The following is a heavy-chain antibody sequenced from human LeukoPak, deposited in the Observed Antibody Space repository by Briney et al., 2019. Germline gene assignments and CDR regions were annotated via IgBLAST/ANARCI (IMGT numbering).Heavy chain of an antibody. D-gene: IGHD6-13*01. Sequence: KTSETLSLTCTVSGGSISSSTYYWGWIRQPPGKGLEWIGYIYYSGSTNYNPSLKSRVTISVDTSKNQFSLKLSSVTAADTAVYYCARWSYSSSSFDYWGQGTLVTVSS. CDR1: GGSISSSTYY. V-gene: IGHV4-61*05. CDR3: ARWSYSSSSFDY. CDR2: IYYSGST. J-gene: IGHJ4*02.